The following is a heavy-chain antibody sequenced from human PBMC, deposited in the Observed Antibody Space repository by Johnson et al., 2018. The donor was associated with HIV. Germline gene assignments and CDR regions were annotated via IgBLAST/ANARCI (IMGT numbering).Heavy chain of an antibody. CDR1: GFIFSDYV. V-gene: IGHV3-30*04. D-gene: IGHD6-13*01. J-gene: IGHJ3*02. CDR2: ISADGRNK. CDR3: ARERIGYSSSGDAFDI. Sequence: QVQLVESGGGVVQPGRSLRLSCAASGFIFSDYVIHWVRQAPGKGLEWVSVISADGRNKYSADSVKGRFTISRDNSKNTLYLKMNSLRAEDTAVYYCARERIGYSSSGDAFDIWGQGTMVTVSS.